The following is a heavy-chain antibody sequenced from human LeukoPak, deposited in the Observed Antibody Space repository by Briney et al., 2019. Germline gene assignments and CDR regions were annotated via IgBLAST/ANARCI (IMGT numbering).Heavy chain of an antibody. CDR1: ELTFSTYS. CDR3: ARRAGG. Sequence: GGSLRLSCVASELTFSTYSMNWVRQAPGKGLEWVSSISSGGSSIYYANSVRGRFTISRDNAKNSLFLQMNSLSAEDTAVYYCARRAGGWGQGTLVTVSS. J-gene: IGHJ4*02. CDR2: ISSGGSSI. V-gene: IGHV3-21*01. D-gene: IGHD6-13*01.